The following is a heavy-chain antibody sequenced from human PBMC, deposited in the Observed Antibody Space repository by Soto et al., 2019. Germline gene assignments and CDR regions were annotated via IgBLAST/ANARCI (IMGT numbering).Heavy chain of an antibody. CDR1: RGSISTYY. J-gene: IGHJ4*02. CDR3: ARHATRSYDY. CDR2: IYYNGNA. Sequence: SETLSLTCTVSRGSISTYYWSWIRQPPGKGLECIGYIYYNGNANYNPSLKSRVTISVDTSKNQFTLNLNSVTAADTAMYYCARHATRSYDYWGQGTLVTVSS. V-gene: IGHV4-59*08.